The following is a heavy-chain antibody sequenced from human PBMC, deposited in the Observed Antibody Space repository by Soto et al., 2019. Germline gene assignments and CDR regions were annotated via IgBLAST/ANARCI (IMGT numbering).Heavy chain of an antibody. CDR2: ISSSSSTI. CDR1: GFTFSSYS. J-gene: IGHJ3*02. CDR3: ARDEPLELLVITEEAAFDI. V-gene: IGHV3-48*01. Sequence: GGSLRLSCAASGFTFSSYSMNWVRQAPGKGLEWVSYISSSSSTIYYADSVKGRFTISRDNAKNSLYLQMNSLRAEDTAVYYCARDEPLELLVITEEAAFDIWGQGTMVTVSS. D-gene: IGHD3-22*01.